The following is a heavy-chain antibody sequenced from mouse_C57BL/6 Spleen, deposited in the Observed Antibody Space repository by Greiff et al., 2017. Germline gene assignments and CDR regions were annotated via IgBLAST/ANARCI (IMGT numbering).Heavy chain of an antibody. CDR2: LGPGSGST. Sequence: QVQLQQSGAELVKPGASAKISCKASGYTFTDYYINWVKLRPGQGPEWIGKLGPGSGSTYYNEKFKGKATLTADKSSSTAYMQLSSLTSEDSAVYFCAREGYYGSSPYDVVRGTGNTVTVS. D-gene: IGHD1-1*01. J-gene: IGHJ1*03. CDR3: AREGYYGSSPYDVV. V-gene: IGHV1-77*01. CDR1: GYTFTDYY.